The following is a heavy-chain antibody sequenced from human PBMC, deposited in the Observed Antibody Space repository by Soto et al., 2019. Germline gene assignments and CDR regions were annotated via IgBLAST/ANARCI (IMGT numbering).Heavy chain of an antibody. D-gene: IGHD5-18*01. CDR1: GFTFSSYG. J-gene: IGHJ6*03. CDR2: IWYDGSNK. Sequence: GGSLRLSCAASGFTFSSYGMHWVRQAPGKGLEWVAVIWYDGSNKYYADSVKGRFTISRDNSKNTLYLQMNSLRAEDTAVYYCARASHSYGYFYYYMDVWGKGTTVTVSS. CDR3: ARASHSYGYFYYYMDV. V-gene: IGHV3-33*01.